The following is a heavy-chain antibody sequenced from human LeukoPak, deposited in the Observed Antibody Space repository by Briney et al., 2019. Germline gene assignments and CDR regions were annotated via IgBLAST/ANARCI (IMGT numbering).Heavy chain of an antibody. D-gene: IGHD3-22*01. CDR2: IIPIFGTA. J-gene: IGHJ4*02. Sequence: SVKVSCKASGGTFSGYAISWVRQAPGQGLEWMGGIIPIFGTANYAQKFQGRVTITTDESTSTAYMELSSLRSGDTAVYYCARGGGYYDSSGYYGGWGQGTLVTVSS. CDR1: GGTFSGYA. V-gene: IGHV1-69*05. CDR3: ARGGGYYDSSGYYGG.